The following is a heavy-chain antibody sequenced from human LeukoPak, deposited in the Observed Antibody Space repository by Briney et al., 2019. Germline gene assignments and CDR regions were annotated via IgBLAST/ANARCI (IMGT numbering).Heavy chain of an antibody. CDR1: GYTFTGYY. Sequence: ASVKVSCKASGYTFTGYYMHWVRQAPRQGLEWMGWINPNSGGTNYAQKFQGRVTMTRDTSISTAYMELSRLRSDDTAVYYCARDRPVATINIGWFDPWGQGTLVTVSS. V-gene: IGHV1-2*02. CDR2: INPNSGGT. D-gene: IGHD5-12*01. J-gene: IGHJ5*02. CDR3: ARDRPVATINIGWFDP.